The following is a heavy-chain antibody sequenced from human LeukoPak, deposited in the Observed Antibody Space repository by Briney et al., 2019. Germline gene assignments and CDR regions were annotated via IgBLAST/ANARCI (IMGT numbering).Heavy chain of an antibody. CDR3: ARDRHLRAFDY. CDR2: IYSGGST. CDR1: GFTVSSNY. J-gene: IGHJ4*02. D-gene: IGHD3-10*01. Sequence: GGSLRLSCAASGFTVSSNYMSWVRQAPGKGLEWVSVIYSGGSTYYADSVKGRFTISRDNAKNSLYLQMNSLRAEDTAVYYCARDRHLRAFDYWGQGTLVTVSS. V-gene: IGHV3-53*01.